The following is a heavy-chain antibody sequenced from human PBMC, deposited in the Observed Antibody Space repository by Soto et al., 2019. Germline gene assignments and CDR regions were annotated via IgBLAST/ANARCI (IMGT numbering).Heavy chain of an antibody. CDR2: ISSSSSYI. V-gene: IGHV3-21*01. CDR1: GFTFSSYS. J-gene: IGHJ4*02. Sequence: EVQLVESGGGLVKPGGSLRLSCAASGFTFSSYSMNWVRQAPGKGLEWVSSISSSSSYIYYADSVKGRFTISRDNAKNSLYLQMNSLRAEDTAVYYCAKDLIAAAGREGVDYWGQGTLVTVSS. CDR3: AKDLIAAAGREGVDY. D-gene: IGHD6-13*01.